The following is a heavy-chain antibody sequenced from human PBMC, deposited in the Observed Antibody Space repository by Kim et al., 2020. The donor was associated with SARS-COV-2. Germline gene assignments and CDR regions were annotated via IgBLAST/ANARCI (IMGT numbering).Heavy chain of an antibody. CDR1: GFTFSSYW. CDR2: INSDGSST. Sequence: GGSLRLSCAASGFTFSSYWMHWVRQAPGKGLVWVSRINSDGSSTSYADSVKGRFTISRDNAKNTLYLQMNSLRAEDTAVYYCARGIAARGLDYWGQGTLVTVSS. CDR3: ARGIAARGLDY. V-gene: IGHV3-74*01. D-gene: IGHD6-6*01. J-gene: IGHJ4*02.